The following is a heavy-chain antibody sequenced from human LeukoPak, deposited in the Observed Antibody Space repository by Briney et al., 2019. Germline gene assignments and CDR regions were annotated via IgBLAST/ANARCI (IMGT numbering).Heavy chain of an antibody. CDR2: ISAYNGNT. Sequence: ASVKVSCKASGYTFTSYGISWVRQAPGLGLEWMGWISAYNGNTNYAQKLQGRVTMTTDTSTSTAYMELRSLRSDDTAVYYCASDGWTGEPGDPLDYWGQGTLVTVSS. D-gene: IGHD4-17*01. V-gene: IGHV1-18*01. CDR3: ASDGWTGEPGDPLDY. CDR1: GYTFTSYG. J-gene: IGHJ4*02.